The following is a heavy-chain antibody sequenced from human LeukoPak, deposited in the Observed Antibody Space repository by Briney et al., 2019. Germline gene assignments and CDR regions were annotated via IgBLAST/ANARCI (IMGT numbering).Heavy chain of an antibody. Sequence: ASVKVSCKASGYTFTSYGISRVRQAPGQGLEWMGWISAYNGNTNYAQKLQGRVTMTTDTSTSTAYMELRSLRSDDTAVYYCARVGVQLWLPYYYYGMDVWGQGTTVTVSS. CDR1: GYTFTSYG. V-gene: IGHV1-18*01. D-gene: IGHD5-18*01. J-gene: IGHJ6*02. CDR3: ARVGVQLWLPYYYYGMDV. CDR2: ISAYNGNT.